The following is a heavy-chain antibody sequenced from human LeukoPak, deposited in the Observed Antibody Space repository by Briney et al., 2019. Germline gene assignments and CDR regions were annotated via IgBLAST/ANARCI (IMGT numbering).Heavy chain of an antibody. CDR2: IYYSGST. D-gene: IGHD2-15*01. J-gene: IGHJ6*02. V-gene: IGHV4-59*01. Sequence: PSETLSLTCTVSGGSISSYYWSWIRQPPGKGLEWIGYIYYSGSTNYNPSLKSRVTISVDTSKNQFSLKLSSVTAADTAVYYCARGEGGQGRYCSGGSCYVYYYYGMDVWGQGTTVTVSS. CDR1: GGSISSYY. CDR3: ARGEGGQGRYCSGGSCYVYYYYGMDV.